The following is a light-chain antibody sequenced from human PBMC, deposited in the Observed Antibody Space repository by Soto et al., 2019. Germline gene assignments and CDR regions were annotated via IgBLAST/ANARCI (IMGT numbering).Light chain of an antibody. V-gene: IGKV3-20*01. Sequence: ESVLTQSPAPLSLSPVEIATLSCRASQSVSSYLAWYQQKPGQAPRLLIYDASNRATGIPDRFSGSGSGTDFTLTISRLEPEDFAVYYCQQYGSSLTWTFGQGTKVDIK. CDR3: QQYGSSLTWT. J-gene: IGKJ1*01. CDR2: DAS. CDR1: QSVSSY.